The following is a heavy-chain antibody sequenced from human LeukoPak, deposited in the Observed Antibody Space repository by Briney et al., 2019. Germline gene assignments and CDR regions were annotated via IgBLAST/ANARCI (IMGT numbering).Heavy chain of an antibody. V-gene: IGHV3-11*01. CDR3: ARDWVGDGYNYYHYFGC. J-gene: IGHJ4*02. CDR1: GFTFSDYY. Sequence: KPGGSLRLSCAASGFTFSDYYMSWMRQAPGKGLEWVSYISTSGGTIYYADSVKGRFTISRDNAKNSLYLQMSSLRAEDTAVYYCARDWVGDGYNYYHYFGCWGQGALVTVSS. D-gene: IGHD5-24*01. CDR2: ISTSGGTI.